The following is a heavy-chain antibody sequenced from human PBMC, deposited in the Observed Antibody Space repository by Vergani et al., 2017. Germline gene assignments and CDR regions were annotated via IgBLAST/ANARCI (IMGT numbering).Heavy chain of an antibody. V-gene: IGHV3-11*01. CDR1: GFSFSDHY. CDR3: ARDHRYYNNYPGTFDI. Sequence: QVQLVESGGGLVTPGGSLRLSCAASGFSFSDHYMTWIRQAPGKGLEWVSYISNSGNTIEYADSVKRRFSISRDNAKSSLFLQMDSLRAEDTAVYYCARDHRYYNNYPGTFDIWGQGSMVTVSS. CDR2: ISNSGNTI. J-gene: IGHJ3*02. D-gene: IGHD5-24*01.